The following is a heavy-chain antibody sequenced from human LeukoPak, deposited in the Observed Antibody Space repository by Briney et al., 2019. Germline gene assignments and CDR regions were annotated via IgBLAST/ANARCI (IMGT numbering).Heavy chain of an antibody. CDR3: ARALPSIAAAGNWFDP. CDR2: INPSGGST. J-gene: IGHJ5*02. Sequence: ASVKVSCKASGYTFTSYYMHWVRQAPGQELEWMGIINPSGGSTSYAQKFQGRVTMTRDTSTSTVYMELSSLRSEDTAVYYCARALPSIAAAGNWFDPWGQGTLVTVSS. CDR1: GYTFTSYY. D-gene: IGHD6-13*01. V-gene: IGHV1-46*01.